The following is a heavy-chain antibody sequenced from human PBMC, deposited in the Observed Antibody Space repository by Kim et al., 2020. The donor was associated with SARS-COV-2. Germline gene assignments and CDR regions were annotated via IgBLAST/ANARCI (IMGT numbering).Heavy chain of an antibody. CDR3: ARDPNHYCTNGVCYSFDY. D-gene: IGHD2-8*01. J-gene: IGHJ4*02. CDR1: GFTFSDYY. V-gene: IGHV3-11*05. Sequence: GGSLRLSCAASGFTFSDYYMSWIRQAPGKGLEWVSYISSSSSYTNYADSVKGRFTISRDNAKNSLYLQMNSLRAEDTAVYYCARDPNHYCTNGVCYSFDYWGQGTLVTVSS. CDR2: ISSSSSYT.